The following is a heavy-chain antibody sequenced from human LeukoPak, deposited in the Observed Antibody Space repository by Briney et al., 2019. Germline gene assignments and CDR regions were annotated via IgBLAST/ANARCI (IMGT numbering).Heavy chain of an antibody. CDR2: MNPNSGNT. CDR3: ARGRQRRDYYYYMDV. V-gene: IGHV1-8*01. J-gene: IGHJ6*03. CDR1: GYTFTSYD. Sequence: EASVNLSCTASGYTFTSYDINWVRQAPGQGLEWMGWMNPNSGNTGYAQKFQGSVTMTRNTSISTAYMELSSLRSEDTAVYYCARGRQRRDYYYYMDVWGKGTTVTVSS. D-gene: IGHD5-18*01.